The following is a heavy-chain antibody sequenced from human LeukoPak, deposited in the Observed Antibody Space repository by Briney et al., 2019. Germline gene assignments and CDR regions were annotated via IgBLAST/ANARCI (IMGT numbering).Heavy chain of an antibody. CDR3: AKGGGTYYGSGSLFDY. J-gene: IGHJ4*02. CDR2: IRYDGSNK. Sequence: PGGSLRLSCAASGFTFSSYGMHWVRQAPGKGLERVAFIRYDGSNKYYADSVKGRFTISRDNSKNTLYLQMNSLRAEDTAVYYCAKGGGTYYGSGSLFDYWGQGTLVTVSS. D-gene: IGHD3-10*01. CDR1: GFTFSSYG. V-gene: IGHV3-30*02.